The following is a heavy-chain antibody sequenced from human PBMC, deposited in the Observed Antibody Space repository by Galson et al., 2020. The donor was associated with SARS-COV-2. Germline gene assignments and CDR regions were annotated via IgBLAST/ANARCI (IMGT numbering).Heavy chain of an antibody. CDR2: ISGSGGST. Sequence: GGSLRLSCAASGFTFSSYAMSWVRQAPGKGLEWVSAISGSGGSTYYADSVKGRFTISRDNSKNTLYLQMHSLRAEDTAVYYCAKDYEGALWCPLWYGMDVWGQGTTVTVSS. CDR3: AKDYEGALWCPLWYGMDV. D-gene: IGHD3-10*01. V-gene: IGHV3-23*01. J-gene: IGHJ6*02. CDR1: GFTFSSYA.